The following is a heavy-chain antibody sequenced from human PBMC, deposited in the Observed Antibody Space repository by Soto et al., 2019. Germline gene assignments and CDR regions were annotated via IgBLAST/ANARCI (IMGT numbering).Heavy chain of an antibody. V-gene: IGHV4-4*07. CDR2: IYTSGST. D-gene: IGHD4-17*01. Sequence: QVQLQESGPGLVKPSETLSLTCTVSGGSISSYYLSWIRQPAGKGLEWIGRIYTSGSTNYNPSLKSRVTMSVDTSKNQCSLKLSSVTAADTAVYYCARARSDYGNYYFDYWGQGTLVTVSS. CDR1: GGSISSYY. J-gene: IGHJ4*02. CDR3: ARARSDYGNYYFDY.